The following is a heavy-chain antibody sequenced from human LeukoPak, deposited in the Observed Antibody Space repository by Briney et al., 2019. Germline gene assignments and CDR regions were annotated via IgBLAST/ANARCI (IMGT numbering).Heavy chain of an antibody. CDR2: VRYDGSET. D-gene: IGHD5-18*01. J-gene: IGHJ4*02. V-gene: IGHV3-30*02. CDR1: GFTLNDYG. CDR3: ARDRGRGYSYGWEDY. Sequence: GGSLRLSCVVSGFTLNDYGIHWVRQPPGGGLEWVAFVRYDGSETYYADSVKGRFTISRDNSKNTLYLQMSSLRAEDTAVYYCARDRGRGYSYGWEDYWGQGTLVTVSS.